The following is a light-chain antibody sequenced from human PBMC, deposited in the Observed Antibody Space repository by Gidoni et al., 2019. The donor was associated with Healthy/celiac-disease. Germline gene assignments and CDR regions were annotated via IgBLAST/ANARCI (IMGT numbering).Light chain of an antibody. CDR2: DAS. J-gene: IGKJ2*01. CDR1: QSISSW. CDR3: QQYNSYPYT. V-gene: IGKV1-5*01. Sequence: DIQMTQSPSTLPASVGDRVTITCRASQSISSWLAWYQQKPGKAPKLLIYDASSLESGVPSRFSGSGSGTEFTLTISSLQPDDFATYYCQQYNSYPYTFGQXTKLEIK.